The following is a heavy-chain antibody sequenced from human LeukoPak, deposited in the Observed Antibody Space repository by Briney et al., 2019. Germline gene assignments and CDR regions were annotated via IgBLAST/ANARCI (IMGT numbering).Heavy chain of an antibody. Sequence: GGSLRLSCAASGFTFSSYGMHWVRQAPGKGLEWVAVISYDGSNKYCADSVKGRFTISRDNSKNTLYLQMNSLRAEDTAVYYCAKDLTQQLGRFDYWGQGTLVTVSS. CDR1: GFTFSSYG. J-gene: IGHJ4*02. CDR3: AKDLTQQLGRFDY. CDR2: ISYDGSNK. V-gene: IGHV3-30*18. D-gene: IGHD6-13*01.